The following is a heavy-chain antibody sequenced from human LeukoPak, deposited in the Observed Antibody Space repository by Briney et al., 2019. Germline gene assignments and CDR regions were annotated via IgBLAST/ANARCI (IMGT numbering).Heavy chain of an antibody. CDR3: TTERNWELLRPYGLDI. V-gene: IGHV3-15*07. Sequence: GGSLRLSCAASGFNFNYVWMNWVRQAPGKGLEWVGRIRTKIEGETIDYAAPVKGRFTTSRDDSKTTLFLQMNGLKPEDSAVYYCTTERNWELLRPYGLDIWGQGTTVSVSS. J-gene: IGHJ6*02. CDR1: GFNFNYVW. CDR2: IRTKIEGETI. D-gene: IGHD1-26*01.